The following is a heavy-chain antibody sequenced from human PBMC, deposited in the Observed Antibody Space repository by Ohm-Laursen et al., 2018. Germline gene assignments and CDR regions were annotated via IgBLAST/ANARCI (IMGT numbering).Heavy chain of an antibody. V-gene: IGHV4-31*01. CDR3: AGGYQLPYY. Sequence: TLSLTCTVSGGSITSNGYHWSWIRQPPGKGLEWIGCISYSGSTYYNPSLRSLVTISLDTSKNQFSLSLTSVMAADTAIYFCAGGYQLPYYWGQGSLVTVSS. CDR1: GGSITSNGYH. J-gene: IGHJ4*02. CDR2: ISYSGST. D-gene: IGHD2-2*01.